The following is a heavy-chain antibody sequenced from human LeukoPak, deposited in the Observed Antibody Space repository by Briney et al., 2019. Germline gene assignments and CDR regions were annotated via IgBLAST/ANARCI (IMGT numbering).Heavy chain of an antibody. CDR3: ARRRYYDGSGYLE. Sequence: SETLSLTCSVSGDSVSRSDSYWDWIRQPPGKGLEWIGTIYYSGRTYYSPSLKSRVTMSVDPSNNQFSPHLRSVTAADTAVYYCARRRYYDGSGYLEWGQGTLLSVSS. J-gene: IGHJ1*01. CDR2: IYYSGRT. D-gene: IGHD3-22*01. CDR1: GDSVSRSDSY. V-gene: IGHV4-39*01.